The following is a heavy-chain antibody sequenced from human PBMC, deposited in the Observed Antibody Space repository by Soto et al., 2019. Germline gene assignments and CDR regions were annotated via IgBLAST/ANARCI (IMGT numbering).Heavy chain of an antibody. Sequence: VKVSCKASGGTFSSYAISWVRQAPGQGLEWMGGIIPIFGTANYAQKFQGRVTITADESTSTAYMELSSLRSEDTAVYYCARAPTAPYYYGSGSYYWGWFDPWGQGTLVTVS. CDR2: IIPIFGTA. J-gene: IGHJ5*02. D-gene: IGHD3-10*01. CDR3: ARAPTAPYYYGSGSYYWGWFDP. CDR1: GGTFSSYA. V-gene: IGHV1-69*13.